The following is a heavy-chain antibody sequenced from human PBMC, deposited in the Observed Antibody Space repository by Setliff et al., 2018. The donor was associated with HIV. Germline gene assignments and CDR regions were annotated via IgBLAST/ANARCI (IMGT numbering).Heavy chain of an antibody. CDR1: GYTFTGHY. J-gene: IGHJ6*02. CDR3: ARNFGLSPSGKYYYYYGMDI. Sequence: SVKVSCKASGYTFTGHYLHWVRQAPGQGLEWLGWVNPNSGDAIYAQNFQGRVTMTRDTSINAAYMELRGLRSDDTAVYYCARNFGLSPSGKYYYYYGMDIWGQGTTVTSP. V-gene: IGHV1-2*02. D-gene: IGHD3-10*01. CDR2: VNPNSGDA.